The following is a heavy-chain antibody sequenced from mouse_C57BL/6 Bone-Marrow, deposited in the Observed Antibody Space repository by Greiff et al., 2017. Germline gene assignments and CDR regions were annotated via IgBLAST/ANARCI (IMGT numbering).Heavy chain of an antibody. CDR3: ARRGYDYDGGFAY. CDR2: IDPSDSET. J-gene: IGHJ3*01. Sequence: VQLQQPGAELVRPGSSVKLSCKASGYTFTSYWMHWVKQRPIQGLEWIGNIDPSDSETHYNQKFKDKATLTVDKSSSTAYMQLSSLTSEDSAVYYCARRGYDYDGGFAYWGQGTLVTVSA. V-gene: IGHV1-52*01. CDR1: GYTFTSYW. D-gene: IGHD2-4*01.